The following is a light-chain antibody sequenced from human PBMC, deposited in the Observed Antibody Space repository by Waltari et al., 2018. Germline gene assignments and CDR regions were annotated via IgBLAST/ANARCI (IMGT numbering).Light chain of an antibody. CDR3: SSGASSIRYV. CDR2: DDS. J-gene: IGLJ1*01. V-gene: IGLV2-14*01. CDR1: SSDVGGYNH. Sequence: QSALTPPASVSGSPGQSITISCTGTSSDVGGYNHVSWYQQQPDKAPQLLIYDDSKPASRVSNRFSSSKSGYTASLTMSGLEAEDVADYYCSSGASSIRYVFVTGAKVTVL.